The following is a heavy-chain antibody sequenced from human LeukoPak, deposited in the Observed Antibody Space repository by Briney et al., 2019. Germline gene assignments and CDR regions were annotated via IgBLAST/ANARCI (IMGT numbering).Heavy chain of an antibody. CDR2: IYYSGSI. CDR3: ARDSMITFGGTHYMDV. CDR1: GGSISSSSYY. Sequence: KPSETLSLTCTVSGGSISSSSYYWGWIRQPPGKGLEWIGSIYYSGSIYYNPSLKSRVTVSVDTSKNQFSLKLSSVTAADTAVYYCARDSMITFGGTHYMDVWGKGTTVTVSS. D-gene: IGHD3-16*01. J-gene: IGHJ6*03. V-gene: IGHV4-39*07.